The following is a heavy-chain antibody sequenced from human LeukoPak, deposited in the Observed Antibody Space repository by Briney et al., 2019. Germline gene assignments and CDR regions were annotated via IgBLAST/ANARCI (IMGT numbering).Heavy chain of an antibody. CDR2: INPSGGNT. CDR3: ATRMTPGDYYYMDV. D-gene: IGHD4-17*01. J-gene: IGHJ6*03. CDR1: GYTFTSYY. Sequence: ASVKVSCKASGYTFTSYYMHWVRQAPGQGLEWMGIINPSGGNTSYAQKFQGRVTMTRDMSTSTVYMELSSLRSEDTAVYYCATRMTPGDYYYMDVWGKGTTVTVSS. V-gene: IGHV1-46*01.